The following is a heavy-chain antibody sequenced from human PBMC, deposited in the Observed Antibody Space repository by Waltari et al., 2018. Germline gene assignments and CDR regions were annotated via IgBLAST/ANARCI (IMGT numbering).Heavy chain of an antibody. V-gene: IGHV3-21*01. J-gene: IGHJ4*02. Sequence: EVQLVASGGGLVKPGGSLRLSCAASGFTFSSYSMNWVRQAPGKGLEWVSPNSSSSRYIYYADSVKCRFTISRDNAKNSLYLQMSSLRAEDTAVYYCAKAGFDYWGQGTLVTVSS. CDR2: NSSSSRYI. CDR3: AKAGFDY. CDR1: GFTFSSYS.